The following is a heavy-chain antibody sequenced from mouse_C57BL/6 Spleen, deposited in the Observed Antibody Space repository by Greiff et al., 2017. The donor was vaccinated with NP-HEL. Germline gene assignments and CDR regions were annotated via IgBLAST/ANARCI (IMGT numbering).Heavy chain of an antibody. CDR1: GFNIKDYY. CDR3: ATDDYGDYYAIDY. V-gene: IGHV14-2*01. Sequence: EVQLQQSGAELVKPGASVKLSCTASGFNIKDYYMHWVKQRPEQGLKWIGRIDPEDGETKYAPKFQGKATITADTSSNTAYLQLSSLTSEDTAVYYWATDDYGDYYAIDYWGQGTSVTVSS. D-gene: IGHD2-4*01. CDR2: IDPEDGET. J-gene: IGHJ4*01.